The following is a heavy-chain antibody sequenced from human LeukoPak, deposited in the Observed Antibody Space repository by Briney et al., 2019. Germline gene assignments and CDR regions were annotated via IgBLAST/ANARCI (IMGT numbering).Heavy chain of an antibody. Sequence: SETLSLTCILSGASVSSGGYYWSWIRQHPGKGLEWIGYIHYSGNTYYNPSLKSRVTISVDTSKNQFSLKLSSVTVADTAVYYCVKKGDVWTEPPGWGQGILVTVSS. CDR3: VKKGDVWTEPPG. CDR1: GASVSSGGYY. J-gene: IGHJ4*02. V-gene: IGHV4-31*03. CDR2: IHYSGNT. D-gene: IGHD3/OR15-3a*01.